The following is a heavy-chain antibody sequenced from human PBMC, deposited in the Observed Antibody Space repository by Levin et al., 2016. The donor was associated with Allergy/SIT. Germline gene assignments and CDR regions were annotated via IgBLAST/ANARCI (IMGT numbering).Heavy chain of an antibody. CDR3: AKNVDTTLGWKRFDQ. D-gene: IGHD2-21*01. Sequence: GESLKISCAASGFTFSSYWMHWVRQAPGKGLVWVSRINSDGSSTSYADSVKGRFTISRDNAKNTLYLQMNSLRAEDTAVYYCAKNVDTTLGWKRFDQWGQGTLVTVSS. CDR1: GFTFSSYW. V-gene: IGHV3-74*01. CDR2: INSDGSST. J-gene: IGHJ4*02.